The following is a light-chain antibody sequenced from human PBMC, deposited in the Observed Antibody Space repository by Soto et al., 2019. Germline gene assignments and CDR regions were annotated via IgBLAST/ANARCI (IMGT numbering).Light chain of an antibody. CDR3: MQALQTPPYT. CDR1: QSLLHRNGYNY. V-gene: IGKV2-28*01. CDR2: LGS. J-gene: IGKJ2*01. Sequence: DIVMTQSPLSLPVTPGEPASISCRSSQSLLHRNGYNYLDWYLQKPGQSPQLLIYLGSNRASGVPDRFSGSGSGTDFTLKISRVEAEDVGVYYCMQALQTPPYTFGQGTKREIK.